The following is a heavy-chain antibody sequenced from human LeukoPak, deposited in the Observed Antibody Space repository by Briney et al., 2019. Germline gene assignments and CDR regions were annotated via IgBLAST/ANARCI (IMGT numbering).Heavy chain of an antibody. J-gene: IGHJ5*02. Sequence: GGSLRLSCAASGFTFSSYSMNWVRQAPGKGLEWVSYISSSSSTIYYADSVKGRFTISRDNAKNSLYLQMNNLRVEDTAVYYCASCYWNTTTCWPNWFDPWGQGTLVTVSS. D-gene: IGHD2-2*01. CDR3: ASCYWNTTTCWPNWFDP. CDR2: ISSSSSTI. V-gene: IGHV3-48*01. CDR1: GFTFSSYS.